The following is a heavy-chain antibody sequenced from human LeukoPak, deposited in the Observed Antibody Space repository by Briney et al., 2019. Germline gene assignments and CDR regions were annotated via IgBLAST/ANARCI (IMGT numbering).Heavy chain of an antibody. V-gene: IGHV3-7*01. CDR2: IRPDGSSG. CDR3: WHPLIQGAVS. J-gene: IGHJ5*02. D-gene: IGHD3-10*01. Sequence: GGSLRLSCAASGFTFSETWMSWVRQAPGKGLEWVANIRPDGSSGAYVGSVKGRFAISRDNAKSSLSLQMNTLRVEDTAVYYCWHPLIQGAVSWGQGTLVTVSS. CDR1: GFTFSETW.